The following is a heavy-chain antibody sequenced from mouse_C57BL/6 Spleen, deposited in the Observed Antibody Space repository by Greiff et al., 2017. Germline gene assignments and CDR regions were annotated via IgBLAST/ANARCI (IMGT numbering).Heavy chain of an antibody. J-gene: IGHJ1*03. Sequence: VQLQQSGPELVKPGASVKISCKASGYTFTDYYMNWVKQSHGKSLEWIGDINPNNGGTSYNQKFKGKATLTVDKSSSTAYMELRSLTSEDSAVYYCARAPSYYYGTPYWYFDVWGTGTTVTVSS. V-gene: IGHV1-26*01. CDR2: INPNNGGT. CDR1: GYTFTDYY. D-gene: IGHD1-1*01. CDR3: ARAPSYYYGTPYWYFDV.